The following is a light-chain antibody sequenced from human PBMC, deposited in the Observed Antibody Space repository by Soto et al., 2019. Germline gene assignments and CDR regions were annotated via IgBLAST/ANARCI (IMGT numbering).Light chain of an antibody. CDR2: EGS. Sequence: QSALIQPASVSGSPGQSITISCTGTSSDVGSYNLVSWYQQHPGKAPKLIIYEGSKRPSGVSNHFSGSKSGNTASLTISGLQAEDEADYYCCSFAGSSTYVFGTGTKLTVL. J-gene: IGLJ1*01. CDR1: SSDVGSYNL. V-gene: IGLV2-23*01. CDR3: CSFAGSSTYV.